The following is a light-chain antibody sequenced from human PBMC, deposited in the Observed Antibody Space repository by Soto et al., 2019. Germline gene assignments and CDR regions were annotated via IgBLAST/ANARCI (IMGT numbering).Light chain of an antibody. V-gene: IGLV4-69*01. CDR1: SGHSSYA. J-gene: IGLJ3*02. CDR3: QTWGTGIQV. CDR2: VNSDGSH. Sequence: QLVLTQSPSASASLGASVKLTCTLCSGHSSYAIAWHQQQPEKGPRYLMKVNSDGSHSKGDGIPDRFSGSSSGAERYLTISSLQSEDEADYYCQTWGTGIQVFGGGTKLTVL.